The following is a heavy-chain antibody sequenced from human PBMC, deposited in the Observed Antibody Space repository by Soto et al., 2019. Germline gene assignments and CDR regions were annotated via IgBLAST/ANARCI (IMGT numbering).Heavy chain of an antibody. CDR2: LNAGNGNT. D-gene: IGHD4-17*01. CDR3: ARDTSHGANQYYYYGMDA. Sequence: GASVKVSCKASGYTFIKYGIAWVRQAPGQRLEWMGWLNAGNGNTKYSQNFQDRLTITRDTSASTVYMELSSLRSEDTAVYYCARDTSHGANQYYYYGMDAWGQGTTVTVSS. J-gene: IGHJ6*02. V-gene: IGHV1-3*01. CDR1: GYTFIKYG.